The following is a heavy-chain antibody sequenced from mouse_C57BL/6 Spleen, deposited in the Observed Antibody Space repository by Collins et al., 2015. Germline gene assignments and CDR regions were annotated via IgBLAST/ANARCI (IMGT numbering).Heavy chain of an antibody. CDR2: IYPGSGST. V-gene: IGHV1S22*01. D-gene: IGHD2-3*01. J-gene: IGHJ4*01. CDR1: GYTFTSYW. Sequence: LQQPGSELVRPGASVKLSCKASGYTFTSYWMHWVKQRHGQGLEWIGNIYPGSGSTNYDEKFKSKGTLTVDTSSSTAYMHLSSLTSEDSAVYYCTRWDMIYYAMDYWGQGTSVTVSS. CDR3: TRWDMIYYAMDY.